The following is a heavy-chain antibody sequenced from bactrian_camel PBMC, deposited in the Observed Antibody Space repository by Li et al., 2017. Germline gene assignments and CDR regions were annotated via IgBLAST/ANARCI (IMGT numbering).Heavy chain of an antibody. Sequence: CAASGFTFSTYAMNWVRQAPGKGLEWVSAINSGGGTTHYADSVKGRFTISEDDAKNTVDLQMNSLKPDDTAMYYCAAEADRQFRLPCYLTAYFGYWGQGTQVTVS. J-gene: IGHJ6*01. V-gene: IGHV3S40*01. CDR1: GFTFSTYA. CDR3: AAEADRQFRLPCYLTAYFGY. CDR2: INSGGGTT. D-gene: IGHD3*01.